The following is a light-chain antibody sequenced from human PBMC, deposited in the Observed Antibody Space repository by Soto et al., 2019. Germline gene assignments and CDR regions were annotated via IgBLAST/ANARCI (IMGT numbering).Light chain of an antibody. CDR2: GNS. V-gene: IGLV1-40*01. J-gene: IGLJ3*02. CDR1: SSNIGAGYD. Sequence: HSVLTQPPSVSGAPGQRVTISCTGSSSNIGAGYDVHWYQQLPGTAPKLLIYGNSTRPSGVPDRFSGSKSGTSASLAITGLKAEDEADYYCQSYDSSLSGWVFGGGTKVTVL. CDR3: QSYDSSLSGWV.